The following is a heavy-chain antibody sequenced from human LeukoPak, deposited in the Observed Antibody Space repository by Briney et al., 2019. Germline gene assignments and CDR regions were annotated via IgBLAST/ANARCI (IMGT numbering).Heavy chain of an antibody. J-gene: IGHJ4*02. D-gene: IGHD3-10*01. Sequence: GGSLRLSCAASGSTFSSYTMNWVRQAPGKGLEWVADINEDGSKIYSLDSVKGRFTISRDNAKNSLSLQLNTLRAEDTAVYYCARWSHVSGRWFLDNWGRGTLVSVSS. CDR3: ARWSHVSGRWFLDN. CDR2: INEDGSKI. V-gene: IGHV3-7*05. CDR1: GSTFSSYT.